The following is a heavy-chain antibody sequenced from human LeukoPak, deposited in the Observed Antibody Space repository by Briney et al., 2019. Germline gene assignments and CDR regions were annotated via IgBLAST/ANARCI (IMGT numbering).Heavy chain of an antibody. Sequence: ASVTVSCKASGYTFTSYYMHWVRQAPGQGLEWMGIINPSGGSTSYAQKFQGRVTMTRDMSTSTVYMELSSLRSEDTAVYYCASFGKTDAFDIWGQGTMVTVPS. CDR1: GYTFTSYY. D-gene: IGHD3-10*01. CDR3: ASFGKTDAFDI. J-gene: IGHJ3*02. CDR2: INPSGGST. V-gene: IGHV1-46*01.